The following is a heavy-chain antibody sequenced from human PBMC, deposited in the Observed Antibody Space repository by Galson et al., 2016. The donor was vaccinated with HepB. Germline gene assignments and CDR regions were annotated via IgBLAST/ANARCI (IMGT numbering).Heavy chain of an antibody. J-gene: IGHJ2*01. CDR3: AKVGRAYYDILNGVDWYFDF. CDR1: GLTFSTYA. V-gene: IGHV3-23*01. Sequence: SLRLSCAASGLTFSTYAMSWVRQAPGKGLEWVSGVSGSASGTYYADSVKGRFSISRDNSKNTLFLQLNSLRAEDTAVYYCAKVGRAYYDILNGVDWYFDFWGRGTLLTVSS. D-gene: IGHD3-9*01. CDR2: VSGSASGT.